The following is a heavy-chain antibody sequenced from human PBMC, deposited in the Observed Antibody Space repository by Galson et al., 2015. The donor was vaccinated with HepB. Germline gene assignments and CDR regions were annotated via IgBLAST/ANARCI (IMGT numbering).Heavy chain of an antibody. CDR2: IYYSGST. CDR1: GGSISSYY. CDR3: ARLTAHYYGSGSKAKFDY. D-gene: IGHD3-10*01. V-gene: IGHV4-59*08. J-gene: IGHJ4*02. Sequence: ETLSLTCTVSGGSISSYYWSWIRQPPGKGLEWIGYIYYSGSTNYNPSLKSRVTISVDTSKNQFSLKLSSVTAADTAVYYCARLTAHYYGSGSKAKFDYWGQGTLVTVSS.